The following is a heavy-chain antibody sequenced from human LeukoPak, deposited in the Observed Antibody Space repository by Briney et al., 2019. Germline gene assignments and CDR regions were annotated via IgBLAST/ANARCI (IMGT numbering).Heavy chain of an antibody. CDR2: ISSSSSYI. CDR1: GFTFSSYS. D-gene: IGHD1-26*01. CDR3: ARDRAMEVGAYYFDY. J-gene: IGHJ4*02. V-gene: IGHV3-21*01. Sequence: PGGSLRLSCAASGFTFSSYSMNWVRQAPGKGLEWVSSISSSSSYIYYADSVKGRFTISRDNAKNSLYLQMNSLRAEDTAVYYCARDRAMEVGAYYFDYWGQGTLVTVPS.